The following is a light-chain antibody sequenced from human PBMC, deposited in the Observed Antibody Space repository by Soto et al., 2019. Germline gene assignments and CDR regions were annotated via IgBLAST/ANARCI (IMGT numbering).Light chain of an antibody. CDR2: WAS. Sequence: DIVMTQSPDSLAVSLGERATINCKSSQSVLYSSNNKNYLAWYQQKPGQPPKLLIYWASTRESGVPDRFSGRGSGTAFTLTISSLQAEDVAVYYCQQYYRPWTFGQGTKVEIK. J-gene: IGKJ1*01. CDR3: QQYYRPWT. V-gene: IGKV4-1*01. CDR1: QSVLYSSNNKNY.